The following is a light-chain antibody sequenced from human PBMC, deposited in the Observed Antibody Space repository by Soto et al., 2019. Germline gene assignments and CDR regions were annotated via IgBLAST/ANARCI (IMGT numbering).Light chain of an antibody. V-gene: IGKV1-33*01. CDR2: DAS. CDR3: QQYLNRPIST. Sequence: DIQMTQSPSSLSASVGDRVTITCQASQDISNYLNWYQQKPGKAHRLLIYDASNLETGVTSKFSGSGSGTDFTFTISSLQPEDIATYDCQQYLNRPISTFGPGTKVDIK. CDR1: QDISNY. J-gene: IGKJ3*01.